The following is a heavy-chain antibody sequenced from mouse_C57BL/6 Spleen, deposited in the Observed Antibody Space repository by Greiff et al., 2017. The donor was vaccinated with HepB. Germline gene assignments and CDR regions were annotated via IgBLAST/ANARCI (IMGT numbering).Heavy chain of an antibody. V-gene: IGHV5-4*01. J-gene: IGHJ2*01. D-gene: IGHD2-5*01. CDR1: GFTFSSYA. Sequence: EVMLVESGGGLVKPGGSLKLSCAASGFTFSSYAMSWVRQTPEKRLEWVATISDGGSYTYYPDNVKGRFTISRDNAKNNLYLQMSHLKSEDTAMYYCARERSNYDFDYWGQGTTLTVSS. CDR2: ISDGGSYT. CDR3: ARERSNYDFDY.